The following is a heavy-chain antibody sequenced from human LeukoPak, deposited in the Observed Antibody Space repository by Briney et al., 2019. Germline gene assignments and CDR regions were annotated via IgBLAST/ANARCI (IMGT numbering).Heavy chain of an antibody. D-gene: IGHD6-19*01. CDR3: ARGYQWLVAWENWFDR. Sequence: ASVKVSCKASGYTFTSYAMNWVRQAPGQGLEWMGWINTNTGNPTYAQGFTGRFVFSLDTSVSTAYLQISSLKAEDTAVYYCARGYQWLVAWENWFDRWGQGTLVTVSS. V-gene: IGHV7-4-1*02. CDR1: GYTFTSYA. CDR2: INTNTGNP. J-gene: IGHJ5*02.